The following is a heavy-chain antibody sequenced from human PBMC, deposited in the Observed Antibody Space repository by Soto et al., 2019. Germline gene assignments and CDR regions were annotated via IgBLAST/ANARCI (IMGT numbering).Heavy chain of an antibody. CDR1: GFTFSNYG. J-gene: IGHJ4*02. CDR2: IDYNEINQ. V-gene: IGHV3-33*01. CDR3: ARDFCPVPTCYDL. D-gene: IGHD2-2*01. Sequence: QPXGSLGLSCVASGFTFSNYGMHGVRQAPGKGLEWVAGIDYNEINQYYIDPVKGRFTISRDQSKNTLYLQMNSLRAEDKAVYYCARDFCPVPTCYDLWGQGVPVTVYS.